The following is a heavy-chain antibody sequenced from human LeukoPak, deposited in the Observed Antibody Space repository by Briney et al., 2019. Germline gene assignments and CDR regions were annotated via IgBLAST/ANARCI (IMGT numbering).Heavy chain of an antibody. D-gene: IGHD4-17*01. J-gene: IGHJ4*02. Sequence: GESLKISCKGSGYSFTNYWIGWVRQMPGKGLEWMGHIYPDDSDTRYSPSFQDLVTISADKSISTAYLQWSSLKASDTAMYYCARAYGDSEPFDYWGQGTLVTVSS. CDR1: GYSFTNYW. CDR3: ARAYGDSEPFDY. CDR2: IYPDDSDT. V-gene: IGHV5-51*01.